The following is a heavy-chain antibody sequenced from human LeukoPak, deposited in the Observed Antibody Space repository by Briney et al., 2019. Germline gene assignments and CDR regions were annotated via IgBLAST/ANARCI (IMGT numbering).Heavy chain of an antibody. CDR2: ISSSSSYI. CDR1: GFTLRSYG. J-gene: IGHJ4*02. V-gene: IGHV3-21*01. CDR3: ARDRQDDYGDLEPFDY. D-gene: IGHD4-17*01. Sequence: PGGSLRLSCAASGFTLRSYGTHWVRQAPGKGLEWVSSISSSSSYIYYADSVKGRFTISRDNAKNSLYLQMNSLRAEDTAVYYCARDRQDDYGDLEPFDYWGQGTLVTVSS.